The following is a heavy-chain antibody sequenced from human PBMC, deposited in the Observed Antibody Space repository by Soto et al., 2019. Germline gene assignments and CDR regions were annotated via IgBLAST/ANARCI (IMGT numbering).Heavy chain of an antibody. D-gene: IGHD3-10*01. V-gene: IGHV4-31*03. CDR3: ARDGGYGSGSYRFDY. CDR2: IYYSGST. Sequence: QVQLQESGPGLVKPAQTLSLTCTVSGGSINSGGYYWSWIRQHPGVGLEWIGYIYYSGSTNYNPSLKSRLTISVDTSKNQFSLELRSVTAADTAVYYCARDGGYGSGSYRFDYWGQGTLVTVSS. CDR1: GGSINSGGYY. J-gene: IGHJ4*02.